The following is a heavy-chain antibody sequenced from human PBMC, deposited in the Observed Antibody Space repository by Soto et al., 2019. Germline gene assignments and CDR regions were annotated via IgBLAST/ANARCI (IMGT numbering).Heavy chain of an antibody. Sequence: PGESLKISCKGSGYSFTSYWIGWVRQMPGKGLEWMGIIYPGDSDTRYSPSFQGQVTISADKSISTAYLQWSSLKASDTAMYYCARLVNGWTTRDGYNYHLGYFDYWGQGTLVTVSS. CDR3: ARLVNGWTTRDGYNYHLGYFDY. J-gene: IGHJ4*02. CDR1: GYSFTSYW. V-gene: IGHV5-51*01. CDR2: IYPGDSDT. D-gene: IGHD5-12*01.